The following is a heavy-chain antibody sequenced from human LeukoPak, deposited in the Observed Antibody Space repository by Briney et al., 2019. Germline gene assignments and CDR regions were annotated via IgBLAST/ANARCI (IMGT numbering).Heavy chain of an antibody. CDR2: INSDGRMT. CDR3: ARVGSTDSPHAFDI. D-gene: IGHD3-22*01. V-gene: IGHV3-74*01. J-gene: IGHJ3*02. Sequence: GGSLRLSCGASGFTFSSYWMDWVRQVPGKGLVWVSGINSDGRMTRYAESVKGRFTISRDNAKNTLYLQMSSLRAEDTAVYYCARVGSTDSPHAFDIWGQGTTVTVSS. CDR1: GFTFSSYW.